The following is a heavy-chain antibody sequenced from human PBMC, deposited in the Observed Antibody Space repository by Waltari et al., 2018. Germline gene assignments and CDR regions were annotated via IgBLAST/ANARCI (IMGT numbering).Heavy chain of an antibody. CDR3: ARERVGIFDY. CDR1: GFTVSSNY. CDR2: IQSGGST. D-gene: IGHD2-21*01. J-gene: IGHJ4*02. Sequence: EVQLVETGGGLIQPGGSLRLSCAASGFTVSSNYMSWVRQAPGTGLEWGSVIQSGGSTYYADSVKGRFTIARDNSKNTLYLQMNSLGAEDTAVYYCARERVGIFDYWGQGTLVTVSS. V-gene: IGHV3-53*02.